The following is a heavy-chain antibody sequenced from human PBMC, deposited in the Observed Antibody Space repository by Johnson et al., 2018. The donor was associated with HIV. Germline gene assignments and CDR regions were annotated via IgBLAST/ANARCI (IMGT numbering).Heavy chain of an antibody. CDR1: GFTFNSYA. D-gene: IGHD3-16*01. J-gene: IGHJ3*02. Sequence: QMQLVESGGGLVQPGGSLRLSCADSGFTFNSYAMHWVRQAPGKGLEYVSAIRSNGGRTYYAASVKGRFTISRDNSKNSLYLQMNSLRAEDTAVYYCARMGGRSRWAFDIWGQGTMVTVSS. V-gene: IGHV3-64*04. CDR3: ARMGGRSRWAFDI. CDR2: IRSNGGRT.